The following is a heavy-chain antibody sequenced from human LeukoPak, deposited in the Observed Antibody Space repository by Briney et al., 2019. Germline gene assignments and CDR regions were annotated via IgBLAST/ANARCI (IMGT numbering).Heavy chain of an antibody. J-gene: IGHJ2*01. CDR3: AAGTVKFGYFDL. Sequence: GASVKVSCKASGGTFSSYAISCVRRAPGQGLEWMGRIIPILGIANYAQKFQGRVTITADKSTSTAYMELSSLRSEDTAVYYCAAGTVKFGYFDLWGRGTLVTVSS. CDR2: IIPILGIA. CDR1: GGTFSSYA. V-gene: IGHV1-69*04. D-gene: IGHD1-14*01.